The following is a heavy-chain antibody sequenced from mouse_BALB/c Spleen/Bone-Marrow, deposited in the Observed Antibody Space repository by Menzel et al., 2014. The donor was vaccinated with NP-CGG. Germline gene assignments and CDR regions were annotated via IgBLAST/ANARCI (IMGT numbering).Heavy chain of an antibody. Sequence: EVKLMESGGGLVQPGGSLRLSCATSGFTFTDYYMSWVRQPPGKALEWLGFIRNKANGYTTEYSASVKGRFTISRDNSQSILCLQMNTLRAEDSATYYCAVMDYWGQGTSVTVAS. CDR1: GFTFTDYY. CDR2: IRNKANGYTT. V-gene: IGHV7-3*02. CDR3: AVMDY. J-gene: IGHJ4*01.